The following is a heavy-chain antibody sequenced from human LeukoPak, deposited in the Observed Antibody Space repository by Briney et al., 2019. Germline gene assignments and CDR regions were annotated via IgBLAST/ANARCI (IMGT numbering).Heavy chain of an antibody. CDR3: AKDKYNRNNHNAFDI. D-gene: IGHD1-1*01. CDR1: GFTFSSYG. J-gene: IGHJ3*02. V-gene: IGHV3-23*01. Sequence: GGSLRLSCAASGFTFSSYGMSWVRQAPGKGLEWVSAISGSGGSKYYADSVKGRFIISRDNSKNTLYLQMNSMRAEDTAVYYCAKDKYNRNNHNAFDIWGQGTMVTVSS. CDR2: ISGSGGSK.